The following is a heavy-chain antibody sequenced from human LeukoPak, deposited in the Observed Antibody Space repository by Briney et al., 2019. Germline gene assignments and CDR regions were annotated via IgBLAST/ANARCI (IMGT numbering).Heavy chain of an antibody. CDR3: TRLSYPLSSSADY. CDR2: IRSKANSYAT. CDR1: GFTFSGSA. D-gene: IGHD6-6*01. J-gene: IGHJ4*02. V-gene: IGHV3-73*01. Sequence: GGSLRLSCAASGFTFSGSAMHWVRQASGKGLEWVGRIRSKANSYATAYAASVKGRFTISRDDSKNTAYLQMNSLKTEDTAVYYCTRLSYPLSSSADYWGQGTLVTVSS.